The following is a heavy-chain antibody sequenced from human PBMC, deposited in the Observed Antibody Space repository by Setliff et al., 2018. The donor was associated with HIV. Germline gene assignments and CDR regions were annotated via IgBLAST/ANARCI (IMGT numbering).Heavy chain of an antibody. CDR2: ISASATYI. J-gene: IGHJ5*01. V-gene: IGHV3-21*01. Sequence: PGGSLRLSCAASGFTFSNYSMNWVRQTPGKGLEWVSSISASATYIYYADSVKGRFTISRDNAENSLYLQMNSLRAEDTAVYYCARGWFDSWGQGTLVTVSS. CDR1: GFTFSNYS. CDR3: ARGWFDS.